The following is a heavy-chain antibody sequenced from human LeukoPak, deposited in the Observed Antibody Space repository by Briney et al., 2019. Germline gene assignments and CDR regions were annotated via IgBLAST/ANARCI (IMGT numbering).Heavy chain of an antibody. D-gene: IGHD3-3*01. V-gene: IGHV1-46*01. CDR1: GYTFTSYY. CDR2: INPSGGST. J-gene: IGHJ6*03. Sequence: GASVKVSCKASGYTFTSYYMHWVRQAPGQGLEWMGIINPSGGSTSYAQKFQGRVTMTRDTSTSTVYMELSSLRSEDTAVYYCARASPLRFLEWAPMDVWGKGTTVTVSS. CDR3: ARASPLRFLEWAPMDV.